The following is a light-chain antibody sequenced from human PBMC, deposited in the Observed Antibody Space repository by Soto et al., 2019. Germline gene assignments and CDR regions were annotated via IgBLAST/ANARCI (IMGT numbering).Light chain of an antibody. CDR1: SSNIGAGYV. V-gene: IGLV1-40*01. CDR2: GNS. Sequence: QSVLTQPPSVSGAPGQRVTISCTGSSSNIGAGYVVHWYQQLPGTAPKLLIYGNSNRPSGVPDRFSGSKSGTSASLAITGHQAEDEADYYCQSYDSSLSGWVFGGGTKLTVL. CDR3: QSYDSSLSGWV. J-gene: IGLJ3*02.